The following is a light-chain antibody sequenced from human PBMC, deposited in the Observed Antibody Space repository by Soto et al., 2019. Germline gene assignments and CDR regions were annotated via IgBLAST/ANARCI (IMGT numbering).Light chain of an antibody. V-gene: IGKV1-5*01. Sequence: DIQMTQSPSTLSASVGDRVTIPCRPSQSMSSGLALYQHKPGKAPKLLIYDASRLESGVPSRFSGSGSGTEFTLTISSLQPDDFATYYCQQYNSYSAWTFGQGTKVDIK. J-gene: IGKJ1*01. CDR2: DAS. CDR3: QQYNSYSAWT. CDR1: QSMSSG.